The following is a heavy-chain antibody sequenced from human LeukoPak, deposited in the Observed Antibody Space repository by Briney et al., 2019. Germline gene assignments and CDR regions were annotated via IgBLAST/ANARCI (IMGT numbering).Heavy chain of an antibody. CDR1: GGSISSSNW. Sequence: SGTLSLTCAVSGGSISSSNWWSWVRQPPGKGLEWIGEIYHSGSTNYNPSLKGRVTISVDKSKNQFSLKLSSVTAADTAVYYCARDGYCSGGSCYIGYWGQGTLVTVSS. J-gene: IGHJ4*02. CDR2: IYHSGST. V-gene: IGHV4-4*02. D-gene: IGHD2-15*01. CDR3: ARDGYCSGGSCYIGY.